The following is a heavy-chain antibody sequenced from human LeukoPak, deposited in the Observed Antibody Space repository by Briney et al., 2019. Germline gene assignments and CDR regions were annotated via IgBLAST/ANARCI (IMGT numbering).Heavy chain of an antibody. D-gene: IGHD6-13*01. CDR1: GFTFSSYA. CDR2: VSGSGGST. CDR3: AKELGIAAAAQGGYFDY. J-gene: IGHJ4*02. Sequence: GGSLRLSCAASGFTFSSYAMSWVRQAPGEGLEWVSAVSGSGGSTYYADSVKGRFTISRDNSKNTLYLQMNSLRAEDTAVYYCAKELGIAAAAQGGYFDYWGQGTLVTVSS. V-gene: IGHV3-23*01.